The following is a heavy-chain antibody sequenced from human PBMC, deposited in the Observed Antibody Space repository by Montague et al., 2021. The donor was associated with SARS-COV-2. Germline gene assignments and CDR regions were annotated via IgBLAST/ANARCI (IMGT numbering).Heavy chain of an antibody. D-gene: IGHD5-24*01. CDR2: IYTSGST. CDR3: ARDHMTTMFMVYYYGMDV. V-gene: IGHV4-4*07. CDR1: GDSISSNN. J-gene: IGHJ6*02. Sequence: SETLSLTCTVSGDSISSNNWSWVRQRAGKGLEWIGRIYTSGSTKYNPSLKLRVTMSVDTSKNKFSLKLSSVTAADTAVYYCARDHMTTMFMVYYYGMDVWGQGTTVTVSS.